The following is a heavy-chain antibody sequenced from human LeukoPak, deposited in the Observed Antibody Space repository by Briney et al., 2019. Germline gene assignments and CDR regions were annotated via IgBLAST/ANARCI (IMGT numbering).Heavy chain of an antibody. CDR2: IIPILGIA. V-gene: IGHV1-69*02. CDR1: GGTFSSYT. Sequence: SVKVSCRASGGTFSSYTISWVRQAPGQGLEWMGRIIPILGIANYAQKFQGRVTITADKSTSTAYMELSSLGSEDTAVYYCARVGYDSSGYSNRNNWFDPWGQGTLVTVSS. D-gene: IGHD3-22*01. CDR3: ARVGYDSSGYSNRNNWFDP. J-gene: IGHJ5*02.